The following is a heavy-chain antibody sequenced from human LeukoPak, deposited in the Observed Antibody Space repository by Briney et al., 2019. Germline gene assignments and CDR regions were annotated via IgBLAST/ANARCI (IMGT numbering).Heavy chain of an antibody. J-gene: IGHJ3*02. CDR3: AGDLVTVTKEFDI. Sequence: SETLSLTCTVSGGSISSYYWSWIRQPPGEGLEWIGYISYIGSTNYNPSLKSRVTISIDTSKNQFSLKLSSVTAADTAVYYCAGDLVTVTKEFDIWGQGTMVSISS. V-gene: IGHV4-59*01. CDR2: ISYIGST. CDR1: GGSISSYY. D-gene: IGHD4-17*01.